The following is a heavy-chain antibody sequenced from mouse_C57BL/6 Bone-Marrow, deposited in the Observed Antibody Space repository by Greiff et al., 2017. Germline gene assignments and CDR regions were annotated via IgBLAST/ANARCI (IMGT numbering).Heavy chain of an antibody. J-gene: IGHJ3*01. CDR1: GYAFSSSW. CDR2: IYPGDGDT. CDR3: AREVEWTWVAY. D-gene: IGHD1-1*02. V-gene: IGHV1-82*01. Sequence: QVQLQQSGPELVKPGASVKISCKASGYAFSSSWMNWVKQRPGKGLEWIGRIYPGDGDTNYNGKFKGKATLTADKSSSTAYMQLSSLTSEDSAVYFCAREVEWTWVAYWGQGTLVTVSA.